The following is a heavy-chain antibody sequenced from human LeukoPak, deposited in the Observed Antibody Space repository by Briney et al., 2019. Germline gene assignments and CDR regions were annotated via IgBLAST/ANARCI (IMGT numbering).Heavy chain of an antibody. CDR2: INSHGDTT. CDR3: ARDAGMIPSPSVDY. D-gene: IGHD3-16*01. CDR1: GFTFRNYG. Sequence: SGGSLRLSCVASGFTFRNYGMHWVRQAPGKGLEYVSAINSHGDTTYYANSVKGRFTISRDNSKDTLNLQMGSLRPEDMAVYYCARDAGMIPSPSVDYWGQGTLVTVSS. V-gene: IGHV3-64*01. J-gene: IGHJ4*02.